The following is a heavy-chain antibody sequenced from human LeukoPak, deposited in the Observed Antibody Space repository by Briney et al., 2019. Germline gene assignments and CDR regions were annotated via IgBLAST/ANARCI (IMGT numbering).Heavy chain of an antibody. CDR2: ISWDGGST. D-gene: IGHD6-13*01. J-gene: IGHJ4*02. V-gene: IGHV3-43D*03. Sequence: GGSLRLSCAASGFTFDDYAMHWVRQAPGKGLEWVSGISWDGGSTYYADSVKGRSTISRDNSKNSLYLQMNSLRAEDSAFYYCAKAAIRYTSRWNNFDYWGQGTLVTVSS. CDR3: AKAAIRYTSRWNNFDY. CDR1: GFTFDDYA.